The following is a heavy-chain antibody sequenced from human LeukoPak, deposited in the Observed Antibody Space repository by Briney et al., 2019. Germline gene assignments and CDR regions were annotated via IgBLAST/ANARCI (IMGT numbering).Heavy chain of an antibody. CDR2: ISYIGST. J-gene: IGHJ4*02. CDR1: DDSFSSHY. V-gene: IGHV4-59*11. Sequence: SETLSLTCAVSDDSFSSHYWTWIRQPPGKGLEWIGYISYIGSTNYNPSLKSRVTISIDTSKNQFSLKLSSVTAADTAVYYCARQSITIFGVEPTYYFDYWGQGTLVTVSS. D-gene: IGHD3-3*01. CDR3: ARQSITIFGVEPTYYFDY.